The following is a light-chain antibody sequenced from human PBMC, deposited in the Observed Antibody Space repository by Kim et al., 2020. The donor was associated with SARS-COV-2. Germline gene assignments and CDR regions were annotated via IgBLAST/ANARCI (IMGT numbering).Light chain of an antibody. CDR3: QHYDNVPYT. J-gene: IGKJ2*01. CDR1: QDIGIY. CDR2: FAS. Sequence: SASIGDRVTITCRASQDIGIYLNWYRQIPGEAPKLLISFASNLQIGVPSRFSGSGSGTHFTFTITSLHPEDLATYYCQHYDNVPYTFGQGTKLEI. V-gene: IGKV1-33*01.